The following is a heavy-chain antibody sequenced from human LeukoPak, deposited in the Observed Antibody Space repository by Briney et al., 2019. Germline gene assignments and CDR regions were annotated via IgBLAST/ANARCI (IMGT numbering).Heavy chain of an antibody. J-gene: IGHJ4*02. V-gene: IGHV3-48*03. CDR2: ISSSGNTV. CDR3: ARGGAVAGLY. CDR1: GFTFSSYE. D-gene: IGHD6-19*01. Sequence: PGGSLRLSCAVSGFTFSSYEMNWVRQAPGKGLEWVSYISSSGNTVYYLDSVKGRFTVSRDNAKNSLYLQMNSLRGEDTAVYYCARGGAVAGLYWGQGTLVTVSS.